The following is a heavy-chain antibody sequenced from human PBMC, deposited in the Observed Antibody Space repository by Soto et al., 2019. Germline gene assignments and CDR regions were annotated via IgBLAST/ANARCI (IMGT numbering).Heavy chain of an antibody. D-gene: IGHD3-10*01. J-gene: IGHJ4*02. Sequence: QVQLVQSGAEVKRPGSSVKVSCKASGDTFNFYSINWVRQAPGVGLEWVGRVNPILSMSNYAQRFQGRVTRTADTSMSTAYMELRSRRSEDTAIYYCASSYGSGSRAFDYWGQGALVTVSS. CDR3: ASSYGSGSRAFDY. CDR1: GDTFNFYS. CDR2: VNPILSMS. V-gene: IGHV1-69*02.